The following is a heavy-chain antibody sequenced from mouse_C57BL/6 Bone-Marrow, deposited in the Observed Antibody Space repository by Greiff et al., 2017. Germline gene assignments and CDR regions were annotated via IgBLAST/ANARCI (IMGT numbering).Heavy chain of an antibody. D-gene: IGHD2-14*01. J-gene: IGHJ1*03. CDR2: IYPGDGDT. CDR3: ARCRVRRGYFEV. Sequence: VQLQESGPELVKPGASVKISCKASGYAFSSSWMNWVKQRHGKGLEWIGRIYPGDGDTNYNGKFKGKATLTADKSSSTAYMQLSSLTSEDSAVYFCARCRVRRGYFEVWGTVTTVTVSS. CDR1: GYAFSSSW. V-gene: IGHV1-82*01.